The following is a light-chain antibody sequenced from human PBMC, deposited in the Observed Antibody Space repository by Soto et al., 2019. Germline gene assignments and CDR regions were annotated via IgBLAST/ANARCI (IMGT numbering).Light chain of an antibody. V-gene: IGKV2-28*01. CDR3: MQALQIRWT. J-gene: IGKJ1*01. CDR2: WGS. CDR1: QSLLHSNGYNF. Sequence: DIVMTQSPLSLRVTPGEPASISCTASQSLLHSNGYNFLDWFLQKPGQSPQLLIYWGSNRSSGVPDRFSGSGSGTDFTLKISRVEAEDAGVYYCMQALQIRWTFGQGTKVEIK.